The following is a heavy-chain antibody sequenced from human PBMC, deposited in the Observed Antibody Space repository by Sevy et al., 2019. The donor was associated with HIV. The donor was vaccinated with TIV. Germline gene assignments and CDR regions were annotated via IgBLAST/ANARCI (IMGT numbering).Heavy chain of an antibody. D-gene: IGHD1-26*01. J-gene: IGHJ4*02. CDR1: GYSISSGYY. CDR2: IYHSGST. V-gene: IGHV4-38-2*02. CDR3: AEGRYSDDSGSRLDY. Sequence: SETLSLTCTVSGYSISSGYYWGWIRQPPGKGLEWIGSIYHSGSTYYNPSLKSRVTISVDTSKNQFSLKLSSVTAADTAVYYCAEGRYSDDSGSRLDYWGQGTLVTVSS.